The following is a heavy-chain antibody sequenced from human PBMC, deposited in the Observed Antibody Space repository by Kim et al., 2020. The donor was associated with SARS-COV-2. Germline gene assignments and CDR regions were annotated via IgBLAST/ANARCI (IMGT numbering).Heavy chain of an antibody. Sequence: GGSLRLSCAASGFIFSNYRMSWVRQAPGKGLEWVAKIKQDGSKEYYVAAVKGRFTVSRDNAKNTVYLQMNSLRAEDTATYYCARDPGTGSNCYGSFDPWGQGTLVTVSS. V-gene: IGHV3-7*01. CDR2: IKQDGSKE. CDR3: ARDPGTGSNCYGSFDP. CDR1: GFIFSNYR. D-gene: IGHD2-15*01. J-gene: IGHJ5*02.